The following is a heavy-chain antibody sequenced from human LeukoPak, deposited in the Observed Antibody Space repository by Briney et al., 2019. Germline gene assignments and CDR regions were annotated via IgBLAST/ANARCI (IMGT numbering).Heavy chain of an antibody. CDR3: ARAQGGSYD. V-gene: IGHV3-64*01. J-gene: IGHJ4*02. CDR2: ISSNGGST. D-gene: IGHD1-26*01. Sequence: GGSLRLSCAASGFTFSSYAMHWVRQAPGKGLEYVSAISSNGGSTYYANSVKGRFTISRDNSKNTLYLQMGSLRAEDMAVYYCARAQGGSYDWGQGTLVTVSS. CDR1: GFTFSSYA.